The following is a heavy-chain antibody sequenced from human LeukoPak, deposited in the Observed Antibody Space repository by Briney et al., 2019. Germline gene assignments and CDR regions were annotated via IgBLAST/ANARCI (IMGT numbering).Heavy chain of an antibody. Sequence: PSETLSLTCAVSGGSISSYYWSWIRQPPGKGLEWIGYIYYSGSTNYNPSLKSRVTISVDTSKNQFSLKLSSVTAADTAVYYCARDEYNWFDPWGQGTLVTVSS. CDR3: ARDEYNWFDP. CDR1: GGSISSYY. V-gene: IGHV4-59*01. CDR2: IYYSGST. J-gene: IGHJ5*02.